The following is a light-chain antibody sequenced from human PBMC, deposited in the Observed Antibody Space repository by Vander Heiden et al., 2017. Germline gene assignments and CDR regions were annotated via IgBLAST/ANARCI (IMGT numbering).Light chain of an antibody. CDR1: QSVSSN. J-gene: IGKJ4*01. CDR2: GAS. Sequence: EIVMTQSPATLSVSPGERATLSCRASQSVSSNLAWYQQKAGQAPRLLIYGASTRATGIPARFSGSGSGTEFTLTISSLQSEDFAVYYCQQYNNWPLTFGRGTKVEIK. V-gene: IGKV3-15*01. CDR3: QQYNNWPLT.